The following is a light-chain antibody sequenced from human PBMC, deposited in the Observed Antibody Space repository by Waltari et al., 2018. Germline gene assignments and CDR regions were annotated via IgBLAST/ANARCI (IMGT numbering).Light chain of an antibody. V-gene: IGKV3-15*01. Sequence: EIVMTQSQATLFLSPGDRATLSCRASQYVSSNLAWYQQKPGQAPRLLIYGASTRAPGIPGRFSGSRSGTEFTLSISGLQSEDFALYYCQQYNARPRTFGQGTKVEIK. CDR2: GAS. CDR3: QQYNARPRT. J-gene: IGKJ1*01. CDR1: QYVSSN.